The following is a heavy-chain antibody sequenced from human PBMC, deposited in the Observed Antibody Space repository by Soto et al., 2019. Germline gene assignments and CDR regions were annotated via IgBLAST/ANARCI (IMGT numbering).Heavy chain of an antibody. Sequence: GGSLRLSCTASGFTFGDYAMSWFRQAPGKGLEWVGFIRSKAYGGTTEYAASVKGRFTISRDDSKSIAYLQMNSLKTEDTAVYYCTRDLYYDSSGYPDWGYYYGMDVWGQGTTVTVSS. CDR1: GFTFGDYA. J-gene: IGHJ6*02. CDR3: TRDLYYDSSGYPDWGYYYGMDV. V-gene: IGHV3-49*03. D-gene: IGHD3-22*01. CDR2: IRSKAYGGTT.